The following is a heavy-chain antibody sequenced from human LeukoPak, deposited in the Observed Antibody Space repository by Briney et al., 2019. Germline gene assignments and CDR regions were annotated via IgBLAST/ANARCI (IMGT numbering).Heavy chain of an antibody. CDR2: IYPGDSDT. D-gene: IGHD3-10*01. J-gene: IGHJ4*02. CDR1: GYSFTSYW. CDR3: ARPFGEAVQTTLGGVDY. Sequence: RGESLKISCKGSGYSFTSYWIGWVRQVPGKGLEWMGIIYPGDSDTRYNPPFQGQVTISVDKSISTAYLQWSSLKASDTAMYYCARPFGEAVQTTLGGVDYWGQGTLVTVSS. V-gene: IGHV5-51*01.